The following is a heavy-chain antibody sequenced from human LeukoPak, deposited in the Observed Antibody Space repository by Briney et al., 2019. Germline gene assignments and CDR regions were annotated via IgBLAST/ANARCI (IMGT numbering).Heavy chain of an antibody. CDR2: IRSTANGYAT. D-gene: IGHD3-10*01. CDR1: GFTFSSYS. Sequence: PGGSLRLSCAASGFTFSSYSMNWVRQASGKGLEWVGRIRSTANGYATAYAASVKGRSTISRDDSKNTAYLQMDSLKTEDTAVYYCTGNYYGSGSYADFDYWGRGTLVTVSS. CDR3: TGNYYGSGSYADFDY. V-gene: IGHV3-73*01. J-gene: IGHJ4*02.